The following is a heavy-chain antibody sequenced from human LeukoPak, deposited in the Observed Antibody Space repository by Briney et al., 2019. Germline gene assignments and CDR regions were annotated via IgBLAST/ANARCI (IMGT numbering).Heavy chain of an antibody. CDR3: ARGGRVHFDY. J-gene: IGHJ4*02. CDR2: INQDGSEK. Sequence: GGSLRLSCEASGFTFRTFWMSWVRRAPGKGLEWVANINQDGSEKYYVDSVRGRFTISRDNAKNSLYLQMNSLRDEDTALYYCARGGRVHFDYWGQGTLVTVSS. CDR1: GFTFRTFW. V-gene: IGHV3-7*01.